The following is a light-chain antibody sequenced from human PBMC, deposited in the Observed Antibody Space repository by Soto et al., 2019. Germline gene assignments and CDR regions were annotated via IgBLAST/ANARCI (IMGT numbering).Light chain of an antibody. CDR3: QQYGSSPRLT. V-gene: IGKV3-20*01. CDR2: GAS. J-gene: IGKJ4*01. Sequence: EIVLTQSPGTLSLSPGERATLSCRASQSVSSSYLAWYQQKPGQAPRLLIYGASSRATGIPDRFSGSGSGKALTLTISRLEAEDFAVYYWQQYGSSPRLTFGGGTKVEIK. CDR1: QSVSSSY.